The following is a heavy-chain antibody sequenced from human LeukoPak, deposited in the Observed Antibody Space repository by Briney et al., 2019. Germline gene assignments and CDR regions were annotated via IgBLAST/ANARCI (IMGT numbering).Heavy chain of an antibody. CDR1: GGSISSYY. J-gene: IGHJ5*02. CDR2: IYYSGST. CDR3: ARSGGYYPARNWFDP. Sequence: PSETLSLTCTVSGGSISSYYWSWIRQPPGKGLEWIGYIYYSGSTNYNPPLKSQVTISVDRSKNQFSLKLSSVTAADTAVYYCARSGGYYPARNWFDPWGQGTLVTVSS. V-gene: IGHV4-59*01. D-gene: IGHD3-22*01.